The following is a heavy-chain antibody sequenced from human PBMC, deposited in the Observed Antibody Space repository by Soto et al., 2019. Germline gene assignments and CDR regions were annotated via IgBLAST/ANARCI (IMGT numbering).Heavy chain of an antibody. J-gene: IGHJ3*01. CDR1: GYVFSNYF. V-gene: IGHV1-2*02. Sequence: ASVKVSCKASGYVFSNYFMHWVRQAPGQGLEWMGYINPQSGGSKYEDNFQDRVTMTRDTPKTTVYMELRGLTSDDTAVYYCARDRVRTPGGVDSFDLWGQGPLVTVS. CDR2: INPQSGGS. CDR3: ARDRVRTPGGVDSFDL. D-gene: IGHD3-10*01.